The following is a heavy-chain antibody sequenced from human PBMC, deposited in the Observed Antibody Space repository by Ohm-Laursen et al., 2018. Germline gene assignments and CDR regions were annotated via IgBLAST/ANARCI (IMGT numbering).Heavy chain of an antibody. D-gene: IGHD3-9*01. V-gene: IGHV3-9*01. CDR1: GFTFVHYA. J-gene: IGHJ4*02. Sequence: SLRLSFAASGFTFVHYAMHWVRQAPGKGLEWVSGISWNSGSIGYADSVKGRFTISRDNAKNSLYLQMNSLRAEDTALYYCAKDYHYEILTGINYWGQGTLVTVSS. CDR3: AKDYHYEILTGINY. CDR2: ISWNSGSI.